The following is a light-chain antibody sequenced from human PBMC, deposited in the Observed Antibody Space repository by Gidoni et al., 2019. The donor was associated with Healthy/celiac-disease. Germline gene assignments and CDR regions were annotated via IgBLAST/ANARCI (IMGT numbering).Light chain of an antibody. V-gene: IGKV1-5*03. CDR3: QQYNSHSYT. Sequence: DIQMTQSPSTLSASIGDRVTITCRASRTISSWLAWYQQQPGKAPNLLIYKASNLESGVPPRFSGSGAGTEFTLAISSLQPDVFATYYCQQYNSHSYTFGQGTKLEIK. CDR1: RTISSW. J-gene: IGKJ2*01. CDR2: KAS.